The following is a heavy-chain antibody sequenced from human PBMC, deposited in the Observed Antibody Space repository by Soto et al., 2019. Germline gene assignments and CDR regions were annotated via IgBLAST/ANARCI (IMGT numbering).Heavy chain of an antibody. Sequence: QVQLVESGGGVVQPGRSLRLSCAASGFTFSSYGMHWVRQAPGKGLEWVAVISYDGSNKYYADSVKGRFTISRDNSKNALDLQMNSLRADDTAVYYCAKDGGYGDFYSMDVWGQGTTVTVSS. D-gene: IGHD4-17*01. CDR3: AKDGGYGDFYSMDV. J-gene: IGHJ6*02. CDR1: GFTFSSYG. V-gene: IGHV3-30*18. CDR2: ISYDGSNK.